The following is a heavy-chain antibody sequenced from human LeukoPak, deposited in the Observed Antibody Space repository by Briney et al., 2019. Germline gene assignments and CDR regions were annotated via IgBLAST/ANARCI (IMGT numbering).Heavy chain of an antibody. CDR2: IYYSGST. V-gene: IGHV4-59*01. D-gene: IGHD3-3*01. CDR1: GGSISSYY. Sequence: SETLSLTCTVSGGSISSYYWSWIRQPPGKGLEWIGYIYYSGSTNYNPSLKSRVTISVDTSKNQFSLKLSSVTAADTAVYYCARDLPEWSLNIHASDIWGQGTMVTVSS. J-gene: IGHJ3*02. CDR3: ARDLPEWSLNIHASDI.